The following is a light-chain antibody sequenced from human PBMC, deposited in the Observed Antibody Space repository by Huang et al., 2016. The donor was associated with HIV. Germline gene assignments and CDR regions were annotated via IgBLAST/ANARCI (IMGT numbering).Light chain of an antibody. CDR1: QRLVSSDGNTI. CDR2: QVA. Sequence: DVVMTQLPLSLPVALGQPASIFCKSSQRLVSSDGNTILNWFQQRPGQPPRRLIYQVANRDTGVPDRFSGSGSGTHFALRINRVEAEDVAIYYCMQGTHWPGTFGQGTKMEI. J-gene: IGKJ1*01. CDR3: MQGTHWPGT. V-gene: IGKV2-30*01.